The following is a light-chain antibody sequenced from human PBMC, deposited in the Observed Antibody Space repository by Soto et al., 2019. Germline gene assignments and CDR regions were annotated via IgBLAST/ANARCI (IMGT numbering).Light chain of an antibody. CDR1: SSDVGAYNY. J-gene: IGLJ1*01. CDR2: EVS. Sequence: VLTQPASVSGSPGQSVAIPCTGTSSDVGAYNYVSWYQQHPGKAPKLLLSEVSNRPSGVSDRFSGSKSGNTASLTISGLQAEDEADYYCSSITNSFNYVLGNGTKVTVL. CDR3: SSITNSFNYV. V-gene: IGLV2-14*01.